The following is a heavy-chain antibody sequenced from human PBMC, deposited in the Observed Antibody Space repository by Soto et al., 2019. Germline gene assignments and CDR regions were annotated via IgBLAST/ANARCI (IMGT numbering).Heavy chain of an antibody. CDR1: GGSISSYY. CDR2: IYYSGRT. J-gene: IGHJ4*02. V-gene: IGHV4-59*12. CDR3: ARGGYYYDSSGYYDY. Sequence: PSETLSLTCTVSGGSISSYYWSWIRQLPGKGLEWIGYIYYSGRTNYNPSLKSRVTISVDTSKNQFSLKLSSVTAADTAVYYFARGGYYYDSSGYYDYWGQGTLVTVS. D-gene: IGHD3-22*01.